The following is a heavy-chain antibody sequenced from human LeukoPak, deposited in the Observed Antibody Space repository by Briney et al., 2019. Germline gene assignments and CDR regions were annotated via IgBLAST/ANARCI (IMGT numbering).Heavy chain of an antibody. D-gene: IGHD1-26*01. CDR2: VIPVLGTT. Sequence: SVKVSCKASGTTFSRSAISWVRQAPGQGLEWMGGVIPVLGTTNYAQKFQDRVSITTDESTSTAYMEVSSLRSVDTAVYYCARDDGSATLGFDSWGQGTPVTVSS. J-gene: IGHJ4*02. CDR3: ARDDGSATLGFDS. V-gene: IGHV1-69*05. CDR1: GTTFSRSA.